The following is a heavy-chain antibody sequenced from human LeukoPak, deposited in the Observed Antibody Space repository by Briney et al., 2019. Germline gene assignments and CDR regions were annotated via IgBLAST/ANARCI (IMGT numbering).Heavy chain of an antibody. D-gene: IGHD1-14*01. Sequence: GASVEVSCKASGYTFTRYAMNWVRQAPGQGLEWMGWINTNTGPMYAQGFTGRFVFSLDTSVSTAYLQISSLKAEDTAVYYCARGPPTNYLEPSIDYWGQGTLVTVSS. J-gene: IGHJ4*02. CDR3: ARGPPTNYLEPSIDY. CDR2: INTNTGP. V-gene: IGHV7-4-1*02. CDR1: GYTFTRYA.